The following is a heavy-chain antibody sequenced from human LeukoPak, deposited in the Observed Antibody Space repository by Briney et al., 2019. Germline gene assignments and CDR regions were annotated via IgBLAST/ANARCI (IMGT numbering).Heavy chain of an antibody. CDR2: VNTVSSYI. CDR1: GFTFSDYS. J-gene: IGHJ4*02. CDR3: ARLRRNSDRSDFFYYYDH. V-gene: IGHV3-21*01. D-gene: IGHD3-22*01. Sequence: GGSLRLSCAASGFTFSDYSMNWVRQAPGKGLELVASVNTVSSYIYYADSMRGRFPIYRDNAKNSLFLQMNSLRAEDTAVYYCARLRRNSDRSDFFYYYDHWGQGTLVTVSS.